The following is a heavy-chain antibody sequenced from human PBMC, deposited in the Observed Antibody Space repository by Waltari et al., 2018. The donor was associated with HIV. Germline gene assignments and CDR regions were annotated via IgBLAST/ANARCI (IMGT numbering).Heavy chain of an antibody. CDR3: ARSRSGGFAPRFDY. Sequence: QVQLVQSGAEVKELGTSVRVSCTASGYTFIGYDIHWVRQAAGQGLEWMGWMNPNSGHTGYEQSFQGRVIMTRNISIDTAYMELTSLKFEDTAVYFCARSRSGGFAPRFDYWGQGALVTVSS. J-gene: IGHJ4*02. D-gene: IGHD5-12*01. CDR1: GYTFIGYD. V-gene: IGHV1-8*01. CDR2: MNPNSGHT.